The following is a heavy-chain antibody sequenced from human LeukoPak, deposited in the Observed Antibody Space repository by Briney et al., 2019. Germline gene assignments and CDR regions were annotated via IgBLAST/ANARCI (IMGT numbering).Heavy chain of an antibody. CDR3: ARIYSSGSRYYFDY. CDR2: INWNGGST. D-gene: IGHD6-19*01. J-gene: IGHJ4*02. CDR1: GXTFDDYE. V-gene: IGHV3-20*04. Sequence: PGGSLRLSCVASGXTFDDYEMSWVRQAPGKGLEWVSGINWNGGSTGYADSVKGRFTISRDNAKNSLYLQMNSLRAEDTALYYCARIYSSGSRYYFDYWGQGTLVTVSS.